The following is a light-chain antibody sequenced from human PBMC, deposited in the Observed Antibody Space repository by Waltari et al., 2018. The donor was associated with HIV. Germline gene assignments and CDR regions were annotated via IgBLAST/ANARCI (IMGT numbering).Light chain of an antibody. Sequence: QSVLTQPPSASGTPGQRVTISCSGSNSNIGSNTVNWYQQLPGTAPKLLIYSNNQRPSGVPDRFPGSKSGTSASLAISGLQSEDEADYYCAAWDDSLNGVVFGGGTKLTVL. V-gene: IGLV1-44*01. CDR1: NSNIGSNT. CDR2: SNN. CDR3: AAWDDSLNGVV. J-gene: IGLJ2*01.